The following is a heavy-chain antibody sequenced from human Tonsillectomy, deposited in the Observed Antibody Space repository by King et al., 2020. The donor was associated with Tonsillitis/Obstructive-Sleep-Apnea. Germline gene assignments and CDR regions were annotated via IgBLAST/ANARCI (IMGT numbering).Heavy chain of an antibody. J-gene: IGHJ3*02. CDR3: AKDPTSYYDFWSGYGFDI. Sequence: VQLVESGGGLVQPGRSLRLSCAASGFTFDDYAMHWVRQAPGKGLEWVSGISWNSGSRGYADPVKGRFTISRDNAKNSLYLQMNSLRAEDTALYYCAKDPTSYYDFWSGYGFDIWGQGTMVTVSS. CDR2: ISWNSGSR. V-gene: IGHV3-9*01. CDR1: GFTFDDYA. D-gene: IGHD3-3*01.